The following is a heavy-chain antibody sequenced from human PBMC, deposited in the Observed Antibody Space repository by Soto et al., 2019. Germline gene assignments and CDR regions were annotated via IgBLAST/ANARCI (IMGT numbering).Heavy chain of an antibody. CDR1: GFTLSRYS. CDR2: ISRSSSTI. D-gene: IGHD6-13*01. J-gene: IGHJ4*02. Sequence: EVQLVESGGGLVQPGGSLRLSCVASGFTLSRYSMNWVRQAPGKGLEWVSYISRSSSTIYYADSVKGRFTISRDNAENSLYLQMNSLIAEDTAVYYCARDLAGGIPDYWGKGTRVTVSS. V-gene: IGHV3-48*01. CDR3: ARDLAGGIPDY.